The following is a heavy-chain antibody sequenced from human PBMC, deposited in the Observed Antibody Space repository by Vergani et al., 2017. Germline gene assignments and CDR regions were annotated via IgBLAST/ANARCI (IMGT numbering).Heavy chain of an antibody. V-gene: IGHV3-23*01. CDR1: GFTFDTYT. CDR2: ISSGGGDI. CDR3: TTAWGLYYLHGEYFQY. J-gene: IGHJ1*01. D-gene: IGHD3-10*01. Sequence: EVQLLESGGGLDQPGGSRRLSCAGAGFTFDTYTMAYVRQAPGKGLEWVATISSGGGDIFYADSVKGRFTISRDNSKNTLLLQMNSLKDEDTAVYYCTTAWGLYYLHGEYFQYWGRGTLVSVSS.